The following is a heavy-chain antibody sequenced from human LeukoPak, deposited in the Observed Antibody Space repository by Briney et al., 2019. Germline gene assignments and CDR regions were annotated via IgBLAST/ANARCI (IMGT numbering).Heavy chain of an antibody. D-gene: IGHD5-18*01. Sequence: PSETLSLTCTVSGYPISSGYYWGWIRQPPGKGLEWIGSIYHSGSTYYNPSLKSRVTISVDTSKNQFSLKLSSVTAADTAVYYCARHHLNSYGSSFDYWGQGTLVTVSS. J-gene: IGHJ4*02. CDR2: IYHSGST. CDR1: GYPISSGYY. CDR3: ARHHLNSYGSSFDY. V-gene: IGHV4-38-2*02.